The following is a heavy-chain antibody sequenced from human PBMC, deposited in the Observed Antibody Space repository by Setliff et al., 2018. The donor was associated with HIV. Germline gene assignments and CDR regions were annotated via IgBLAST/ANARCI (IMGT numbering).Heavy chain of an antibody. D-gene: IGHD6-19*01. Sequence: SETLSLTCAVYGGSFSGFYWNWIRQPPGKGLEWIGEINHSGSTNYNPSLRSRVTISVDTSKNQFSLRLSSVIAADTAVYYCARGPPGSSIGWYVGYWGQGTLVTVSS. J-gene: IGHJ4*02. V-gene: IGHV4-34*01. CDR1: GGSFSGFY. CDR3: ARGPPGSSIGWYVGY. CDR2: INHSGST.